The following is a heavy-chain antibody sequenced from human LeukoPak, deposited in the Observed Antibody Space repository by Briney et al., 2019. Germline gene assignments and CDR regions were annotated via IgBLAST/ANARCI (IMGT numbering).Heavy chain of an antibody. V-gene: IGHV4-34*01. CDR2: INHSGST. CDR1: GGSFSGYY. D-gene: IGHD2-2*01. Sequence: TSETLSLTCAVYGGSFSGYYWSWIRQPPGKGLEWIGGINHSGSTNYNPSLKSRVTISVDTSKNQFSLKLSSVTAADTAVYYCARGHGISNCSSTSCYAGGDYWGQGTLVTVSS. CDR3: ARGHGISNCSSTSCYAGGDY. J-gene: IGHJ4*02.